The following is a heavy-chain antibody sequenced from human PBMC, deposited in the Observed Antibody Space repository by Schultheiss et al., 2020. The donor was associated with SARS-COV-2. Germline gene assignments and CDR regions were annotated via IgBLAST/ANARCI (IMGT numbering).Heavy chain of an antibody. V-gene: IGHV4-38-2*02. D-gene: IGHD6-13*01. J-gene: IGHJ6*03. CDR1: SYSISRGYY. CDR2: IHYSGIT. CDR3: AIHVLTLAQLVFKWAVERQYYCRDV. Sequence: SETLSLTCTVSSYSISRGYYWGWVRQPPGKGLEWIGSIHYSGITSYNPSLKSRVTISVDTSKNQFSLKLSSVTAADTAVYYCAIHVLTLAQLVFKWAVERQYYCRDVWGKGILVTVSS.